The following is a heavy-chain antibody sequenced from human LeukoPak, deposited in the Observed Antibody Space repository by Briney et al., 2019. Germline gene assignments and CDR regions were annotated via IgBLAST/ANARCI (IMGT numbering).Heavy chain of an antibody. CDR2: ISGSGGST. CDR3: AKDGAATIYYFAH. V-gene: IGHV3-23*01. J-gene: IGHJ4*02. Sequence: GGSLRLSCAPSGFTFSNYSMNWAGPAPGRGLGWVSVISGSGGSTDYADSVKGRFTISRDNSKNTVYLQMNSLRAEDTAIYFCAKDGAATIYYFAHWGQGTLVTVSS. D-gene: IGHD5-12*01. CDR1: GFTFSNYS.